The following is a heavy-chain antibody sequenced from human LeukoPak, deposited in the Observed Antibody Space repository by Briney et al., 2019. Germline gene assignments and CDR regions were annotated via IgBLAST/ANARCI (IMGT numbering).Heavy chain of an antibody. CDR2: ISSDGSST. J-gene: IGHJ6*03. CDR1: GFTFSSYW. D-gene: IGHD2-2*02. Sequence: PGGSLRLSCAASGFTFSSYWMHWVRQAPGKGLVWVSRISSDGSSTTYADSVKGRFTISRDNAKKTLYMQMNSLRAEDTAVYYCARESVVPAAIGPYYYYMDVWGKGTTVTVSS. CDR3: ARESVVPAAIGPYYYYMDV. V-gene: IGHV3-74*01.